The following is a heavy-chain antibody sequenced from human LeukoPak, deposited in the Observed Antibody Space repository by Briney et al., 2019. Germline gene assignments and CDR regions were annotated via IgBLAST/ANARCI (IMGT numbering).Heavy chain of an antibody. Sequence: ASVKVSCKASGYTFTGYYMHWVRQAPGQGLEWMGWINPNSGGTNYAQKFQGRVTMTRDTSISTPYMELSRLRSDDTAVYYCARAIYDYVWGSYRYYFDYWGQGTLVTVSS. D-gene: IGHD3-16*02. V-gene: IGHV1-2*02. J-gene: IGHJ4*02. CDR2: INPNSGGT. CDR3: ARAIYDYVWGSYRYYFDY. CDR1: GYTFTGYY.